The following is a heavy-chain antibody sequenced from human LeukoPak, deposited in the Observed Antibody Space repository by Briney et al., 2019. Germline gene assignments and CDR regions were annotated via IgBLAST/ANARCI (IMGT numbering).Heavy chain of an antibody. CDR3: ARDRAGVYYYYGMDV. J-gene: IGHJ6*02. CDR2: IWYDGSNK. CDR1: GFTFSSYG. V-gene: IGHV3-33*01. D-gene: IGHD2-21*01. Sequence: PGRSLRLSCAASGFTFSSYGMHWVRQAPGKGLEWVAVIWYDGSNKYYADSVKGRFTISRDSSKNTLYLQMNSLRAEDTAVYYCARDRAGVYYYYGMDVWGQGTTVTVSS.